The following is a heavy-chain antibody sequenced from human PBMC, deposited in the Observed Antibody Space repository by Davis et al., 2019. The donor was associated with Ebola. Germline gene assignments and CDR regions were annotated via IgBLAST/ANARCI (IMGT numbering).Heavy chain of an antibody. CDR3: ASSPYSSGWTFYYYYGMDV. V-gene: IGHV1-8*01. J-gene: IGHJ6*04. CDR1: GYTFTSYD. D-gene: IGHD6-19*01. CDR2: MNPNSGNT. Sequence: AASVKVSCKASGYTFTSYDINWVRQATGQGLEWMGWMNPNSGNTGYAQKFQGRVTITADESTSTAYMELSSLRSEDTAVYYCASSPYSSGWTFYYYYGMDVWGKGTTVTVSS.